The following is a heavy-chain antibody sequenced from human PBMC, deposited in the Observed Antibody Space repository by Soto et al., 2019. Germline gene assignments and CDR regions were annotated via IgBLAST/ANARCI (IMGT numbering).Heavy chain of an antibody. CDR2: IYYSGST. D-gene: IGHD3-22*01. V-gene: IGHV3-53*01. Sequence: PSETLSLTCTVSGGSISSYYWSWIRQPPGKGLEWIGYIYYSGSTYYADSVKGRFTISRDNSKNTLYLQMNSLRAEDTAVYYCARDRVESGYPEYFQHWGQGTLVTVSS. CDR1: GGSISSYY. CDR3: ARDRVESGYPEYFQH. J-gene: IGHJ1*01.